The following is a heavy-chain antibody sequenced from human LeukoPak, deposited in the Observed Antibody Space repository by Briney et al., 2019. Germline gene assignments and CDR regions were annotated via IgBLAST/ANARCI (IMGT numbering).Heavy chain of an antibody. CDR3: ARDSAYGGNPGYDAFDI. CDR1: GFTFSSYA. V-gene: IGHV3-30-3*01. Sequence: GGSLRLSCAASGFTFSSYAMHWVRQAPGKGLEWVAVISYDGSNKYYADSVKGRFTISRDNSKNTLYLQMNSLRAEDTAVHYCARDSAYGGNPGYDAFDIWGQGTMVTVSS. D-gene: IGHD4-23*01. J-gene: IGHJ3*02. CDR2: ISYDGSNK.